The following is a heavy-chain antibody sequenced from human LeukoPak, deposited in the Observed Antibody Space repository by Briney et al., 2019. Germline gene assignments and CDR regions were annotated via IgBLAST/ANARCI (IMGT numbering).Heavy chain of an antibody. Sequence: GRSLRLSCAASGFTFSSYAMHWVRQAPGKGLEWVAVISYDGSNKYYADSVKGRFTISRDNSKNTLYLQMNSLRAEDTAVYYCAREADSSSSFRYRGQGTLVTVSS. J-gene: IGHJ4*02. CDR3: AREADSSSSFRY. CDR2: ISYDGSNK. CDR1: GFTFSSYA. V-gene: IGHV3-30*01. D-gene: IGHD6-6*01.